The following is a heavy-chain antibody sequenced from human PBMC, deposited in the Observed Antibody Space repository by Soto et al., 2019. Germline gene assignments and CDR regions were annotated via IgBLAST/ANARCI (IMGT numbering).Heavy chain of an antibody. CDR1: GYTFTSYG. D-gene: IGHD3-3*01. Sequence: QVQLVQSGAEVKKPGASVKVSCKASGYTFTSYGISWVRQAPGQGLEWMGWISAYNGNTNYTQKLQGRVTMTTDTSTSTAYMELRSLRSDDTAVYYCARGLPYYDFWSGYPLQYYFDYWGQGTLVTVSS. CDR2: ISAYNGNT. V-gene: IGHV1-18*04. CDR3: ARGLPYYDFWSGYPLQYYFDY. J-gene: IGHJ4*02.